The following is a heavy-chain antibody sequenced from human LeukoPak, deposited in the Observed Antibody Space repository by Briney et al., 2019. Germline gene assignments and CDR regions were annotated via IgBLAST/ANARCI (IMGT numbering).Heavy chain of an antibody. J-gene: IGHJ6*03. V-gene: IGHV3-30*18. Sequence: GGSLRLSCAASGFTFSSYGMHWVRQAPGKGLEWVAVISYDGSNKYYADSVKDRFTISRDNSKNTLYLQMNSLRAEDTAVYYCAKVAEVGATGYYYYMDVWGKGTTVPISS. CDR3: AKVAEVGATGYYYYMDV. CDR1: GFTFSSYG. CDR2: ISYDGSNK. D-gene: IGHD1-26*01.